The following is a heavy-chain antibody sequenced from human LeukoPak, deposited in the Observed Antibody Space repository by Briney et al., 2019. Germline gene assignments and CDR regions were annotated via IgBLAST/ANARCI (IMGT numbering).Heavy chain of an antibody. V-gene: IGHV3-21*01. CDR2: IRSSSSYI. D-gene: IGHD2-2*01. J-gene: IGHJ4*02. CDR1: GFTFSSYS. Sequence: PGGSLRLSCAASGFTFSSYSMNWVRQAPGKGLEWVSSIRSSSSYIYYADSVKGRFTISRDNAKNSLYLQMNSLRAEDTAVYYCARGNTSYLFDYWGQGTLVTVSS. CDR3: ARGNTSYLFDY.